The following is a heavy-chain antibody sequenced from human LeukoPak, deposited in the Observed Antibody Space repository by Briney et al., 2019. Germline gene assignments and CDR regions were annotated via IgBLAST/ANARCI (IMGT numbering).Heavy chain of an antibody. Sequence: ASVKVSCKASGYTFTGYYMHWVRQAPGQGLEWMGWINPNSGGTYYAQKFQGRVTMTRDTSISTAYMELSRLRSDDTAVYYCARDLTIFGVVNYYYGMDVWGQGTTVTVSS. CDR3: ARDLTIFGVVNYYYGMDV. CDR2: INPNSGGT. J-gene: IGHJ6*02. CDR1: GYTFTGYY. V-gene: IGHV1-2*02. D-gene: IGHD3-3*01.